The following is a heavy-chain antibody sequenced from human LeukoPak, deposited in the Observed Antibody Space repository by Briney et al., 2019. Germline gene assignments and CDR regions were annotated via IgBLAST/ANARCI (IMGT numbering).Heavy chain of an antibody. V-gene: IGHV3-21*04. Sequence: GSLRLSCAASGFTFSSYSMNWVRQAPGKGLEWVPSISSSSSYIYYADSVKGRFTISRDNAKNSLYLQMNSLRAEDTAVYYCASTQITMIVVGPWAFDIWGQGTMVTVSS. CDR2: ISSSSSYI. J-gene: IGHJ3*02. CDR3: ASTQITMIVVGPWAFDI. D-gene: IGHD3-22*01. CDR1: GFTFSSYS.